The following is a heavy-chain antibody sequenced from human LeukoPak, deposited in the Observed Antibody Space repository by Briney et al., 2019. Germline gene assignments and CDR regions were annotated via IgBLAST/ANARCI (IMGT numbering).Heavy chain of an antibody. Sequence: PSQTLSLTRTVSGGSISSGDYYWSWIRQPPGKGLEWIGYIYYSGSTYYNPSLKSRVTIPVDTSKNQFSLKLSSVTAADTAVYYCARWGPYCSGGSCYSFDYWGQGTLVTVSS. CDR1: GGSISSGDYY. V-gene: IGHV4-30-4*08. CDR2: IYYSGST. J-gene: IGHJ4*02. CDR3: ARWGPYCSGGSCYSFDY. D-gene: IGHD2-15*01.